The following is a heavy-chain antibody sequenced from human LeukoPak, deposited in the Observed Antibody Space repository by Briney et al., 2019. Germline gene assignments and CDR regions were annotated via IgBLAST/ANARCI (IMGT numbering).Heavy chain of an antibody. D-gene: IGHD3-3*01. Sequence: ASVKVSCKASGYTFTSYGISWVRQAPGQGLEWMGWISAYNCNTNYAQKLQGRVTMTTDTSTSTAYMELRSLRSDDTAVYYCARDPGGFLEWLLWGSYYGMDVWGQGTTVTVSS. CDR1: GYTFTSYG. J-gene: IGHJ6*02. V-gene: IGHV1-18*01. CDR2: ISAYNCNT. CDR3: ARDPGGFLEWLLWGSYYGMDV.